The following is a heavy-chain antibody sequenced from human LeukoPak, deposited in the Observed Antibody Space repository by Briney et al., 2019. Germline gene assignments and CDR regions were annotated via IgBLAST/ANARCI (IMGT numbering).Heavy chain of an antibody. V-gene: IGHV3-11*01. CDR1: GFTVSSNY. J-gene: IGHJ4*02. CDR3: ARDRIQLFFGERSP. CDR2: ISSSGSTI. D-gene: IGHD5-18*01. Sequence: GGSLRLSCAASGFTVSSNYMSWVRQAPGKGLEWVSYISSSGSTIYYADSVKGRFTISRDNAKNSLYLQMNSLRAEDTAVYYCARDRIQLFFGERSPGGQGTLVTVSS.